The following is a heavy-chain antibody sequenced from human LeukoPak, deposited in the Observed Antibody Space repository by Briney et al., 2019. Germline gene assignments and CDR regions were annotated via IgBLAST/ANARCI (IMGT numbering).Heavy chain of an antibody. D-gene: IGHD2-15*01. Sequence: GESLKISCKGSGYSFTSYWIGWVRQMPGKGLERMGTIYPGDSDTTYSPSFQGQVTISADKSISTAYLQWSSLKASDTAMYYCARSAGCSGGSCYTPKDYYYYAMDVWGQGTTVTVSS. CDR1: GYSFTSYW. J-gene: IGHJ6*02. CDR3: ARSAGCSGGSCYTPKDYYYYAMDV. V-gene: IGHV5-51*01. CDR2: IYPGDSDT.